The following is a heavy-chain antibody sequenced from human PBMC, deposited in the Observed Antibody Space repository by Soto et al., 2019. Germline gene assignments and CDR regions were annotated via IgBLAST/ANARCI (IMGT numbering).Heavy chain of an antibody. J-gene: IGHJ4*02. V-gene: IGHV3-15*01. Sequence: PGGSLRLSCAASGFTFSSYGMSWVRQAPGKGLEWVGRIKSKTDGGTTDYAAPVKGRFTISRDDSKNTLYLQMNSLKTEDTAVYYCTTFDYYDSSGSPWRDFDYWGQGTLVTVSS. CDR1: GFTFSSYG. CDR2: IKSKTDGGTT. D-gene: IGHD3-22*01. CDR3: TTFDYYDSSGSPWRDFDY.